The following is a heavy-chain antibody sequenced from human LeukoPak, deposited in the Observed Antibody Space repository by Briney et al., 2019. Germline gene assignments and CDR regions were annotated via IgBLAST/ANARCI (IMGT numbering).Heavy chain of an antibody. Sequence: SETLSLTCTVSGGSMSSYYGSWIGQPPGKGLEWIGYIYYGGSTNYNPSLKSRVTMSVDMSKNQFSLRLSSVTAADTAVYYCARRMRRDGSHTYYFDYWGQGTLVTVSS. CDR3: ARRMRRDGSHTYYFDY. D-gene: IGHD5-24*01. V-gene: IGHV4-59*08. CDR1: GGSMSSYY. J-gene: IGHJ4*02. CDR2: IYYGGST.